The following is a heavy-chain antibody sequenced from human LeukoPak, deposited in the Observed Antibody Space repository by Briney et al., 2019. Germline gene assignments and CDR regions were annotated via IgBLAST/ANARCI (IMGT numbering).Heavy chain of an antibody. CDR3: AKGGGYSYGYPDY. Sequence: PGGSLRLSCAASGFTFSSYAMSWVRQAPGKGLEWVSAISGSGGSTYYADSVKGRFTISRDNSKNTLYLQMNSLRAEGTAVYYCAKGGGYSYGYPDYWGQGTLVTVSS. CDR1: GFTFSSYA. D-gene: IGHD5-18*01. V-gene: IGHV3-23*01. J-gene: IGHJ4*02. CDR2: ISGSGGST.